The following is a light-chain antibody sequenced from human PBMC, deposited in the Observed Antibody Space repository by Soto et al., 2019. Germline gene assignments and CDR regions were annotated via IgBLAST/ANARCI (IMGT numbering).Light chain of an antibody. V-gene: IGKV1-39*01. CDR1: QTISGY. Sequence: DIQITQSTSSLSASVGDRVTITWRATQTISGYLNWYQQKSGQAPKLLIYAASTLQSGVPSRFSGRGSGTDFTLTISSLQPEDSATDYCPQSDSMPWTFCQGTKV. CDR2: AAS. CDR3: PQSDSMPWT. J-gene: IGKJ1*01.